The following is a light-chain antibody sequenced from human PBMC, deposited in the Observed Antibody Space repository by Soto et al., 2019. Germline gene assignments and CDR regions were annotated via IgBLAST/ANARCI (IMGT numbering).Light chain of an antibody. CDR3: QQTYTSPPT. Sequence: DIQMTQSPSSLSASVGDRVTITCRASRSSSNYLNWYQQKPGKAPNLLIYAASSLHSGVPSRFSGSGSGTDFTLTISSLQPEDFATYYCQQTYTSPPTFGQGTKVEIK. V-gene: IGKV1-39*01. CDR1: RSSSNY. J-gene: IGKJ1*01. CDR2: AAS.